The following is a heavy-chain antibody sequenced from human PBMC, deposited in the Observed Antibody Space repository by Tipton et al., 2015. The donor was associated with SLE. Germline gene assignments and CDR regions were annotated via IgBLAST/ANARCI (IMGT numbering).Heavy chain of an antibody. Sequence: QSGPEVKKPGSSVKVSCKASGGTFSSYTISWVRQAPGQGLEWMGRIIPILGIANYAQKFQGRVTITADKSTSTAYMELSSLRAEDTAVYYCAKDEERLRLDYWGQGTLVTVSS. J-gene: IGHJ4*02. CDR2: IIPILGIA. D-gene: IGHD1-26*01. CDR3: AKDEERLRLDY. V-gene: IGHV1-69*04. CDR1: GGTFSSYT.